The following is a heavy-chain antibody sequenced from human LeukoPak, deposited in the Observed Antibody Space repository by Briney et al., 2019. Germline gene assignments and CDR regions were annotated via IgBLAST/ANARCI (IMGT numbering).Heavy chain of an antibody. CDR2: INHSGST. V-gene: IGHV4-34*01. CDR1: GGSFSRYY. J-gene: IGHJ4*02. CDR3: ARRTAPLDY. Sequence: PSETLSLTCAVYGGSFSRYYWSWNRQPPGKGLEWIGEINHSGSTNYNPSLKSRVTISVDTSKNQFSLKLSSVTAADTAVYYCARRTAPLDYWGQGTLVTVSS. D-gene: IGHD5-18*01.